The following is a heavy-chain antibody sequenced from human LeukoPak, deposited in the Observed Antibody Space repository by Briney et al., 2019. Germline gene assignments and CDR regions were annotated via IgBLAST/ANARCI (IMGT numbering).Heavy chain of an antibody. CDR2: ISGDGGST. D-gene: IGHD5-18*01. Sequence: GGALRLSCAASGFTFDDYAMHWVRQAPGKGLEWVSLISGDGGSTYYADSVKGRFTISRDNSKNSLYLHMNSLRTEDTALYYCAWTAMAHDAFDIWGQGTMVTVSS. V-gene: IGHV3-43*02. CDR1: GFTFDDYA. J-gene: IGHJ3*02. CDR3: AWTAMAHDAFDI.